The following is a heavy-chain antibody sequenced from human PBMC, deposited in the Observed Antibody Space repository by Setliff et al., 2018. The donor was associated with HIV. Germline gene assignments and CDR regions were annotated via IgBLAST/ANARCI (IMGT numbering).Heavy chain of an antibody. CDR1: GFSFSNYW. D-gene: IGHD6-6*01. CDR2: INQDGSEK. CDR3: ARDPRTDSSYAWFDS. Sequence: GGSLRLSCAASGFSFSNYWMNWVRQVPGKGLEWVDNINQDGSEKKYVDSMKGRLTICRDNAKNSLYLQMTSLRAEDTALYFCARDPRTDSSYAWFDSWGQGTLVTVSS. V-gene: IGHV3-7*03. J-gene: IGHJ5*01.